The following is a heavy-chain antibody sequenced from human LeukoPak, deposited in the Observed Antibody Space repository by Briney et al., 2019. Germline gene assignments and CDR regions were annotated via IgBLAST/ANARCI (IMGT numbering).Heavy chain of an antibody. CDR1: GFTFSNYW. CDR3: ARAPGGSYYYY. Sequence: GGSLRLSCAASGFTFSNYWMHWVRQAPGMGLVWVSRISGVGSRTDYADSAKGRFTISRDNAKNTLYLQMNSLRAEDTAVYYCARAPGGSYYYYWGQGTLVTVPS. J-gene: IGHJ4*02. D-gene: IGHD1-26*01. V-gene: IGHV3-74*01. CDR2: ISGVGSRT.